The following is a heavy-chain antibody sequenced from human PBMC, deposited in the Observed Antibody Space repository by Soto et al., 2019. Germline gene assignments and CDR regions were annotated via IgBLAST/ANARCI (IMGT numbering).Heavy chain of an antibody. CDR2: ISSSSSYI. J-gene: IGHJ6*02. V-gene: IGHV3-21*01. CDR3: ARDKVPANYYYGMDV. CDR1: GFTFSSYS. D-gene: IGHD2-2*01. Sequence: EVQLVESGGGLVKPGGSLRLSCAASGFTFSSYSMNWVRQAPGKGLEWVSSISSSSSYIYYADSVKGRFTISRDNAKNSLYLQTNSLRAEDTAVYYCARDKVPANYYYGMDVWGQVTTVTVSS.